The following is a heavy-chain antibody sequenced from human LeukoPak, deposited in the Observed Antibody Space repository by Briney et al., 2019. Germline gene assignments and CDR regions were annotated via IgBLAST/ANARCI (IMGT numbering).Heavy chain of an antibody. J-gene: IGHJ3*02. Sequence: PGGSLRLSCAASGFNFNSYSMYCVRQAPGEGLEWLPSISSGGTFIYYANSMRGRCTVSRDDAKNSMFLQMFSLRAEDTALYYCAREPHDFHDDDCFDIWGQGTMVTVSS. V-gene: IGHV3-21*01. CDR3: AREPHDFHDDDCFDI. CDR1: GFNFNSYS. D-gene: IGHD2-21*01. CDR2: ISSGGTFI.